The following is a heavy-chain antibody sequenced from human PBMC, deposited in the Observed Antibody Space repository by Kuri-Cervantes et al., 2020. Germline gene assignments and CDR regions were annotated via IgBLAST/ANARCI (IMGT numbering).Heavy chain of an antibody. CDR2: INPSGGST. CDR3: AKETLYGGNPWYYFDY. Sequence: ASVKVSCKASGYTFTRYYMHWVRQAPGQGLEWMGIINPSGGSTSYAQKFQGRVTMTRDTSTSTVYMELSSLRCEDTAVYYCAKETLYGGNPWYYFDYWGQGTLVTVSS. D-gene: IGHD4-23*01. V-gene: IGHV1-46*01. CDR1: GYTFTRYY. J-gene: IGHJ4*02.